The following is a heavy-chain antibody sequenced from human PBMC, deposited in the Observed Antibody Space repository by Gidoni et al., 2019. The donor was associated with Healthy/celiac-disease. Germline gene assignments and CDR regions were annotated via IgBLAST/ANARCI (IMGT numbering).Heavy chain of an antibody. CDR3: ARVTGRPQHVDTAMAYWYFDL. J-gene: IGHJ2*01. V-gene: IGHV4-34*01. CDR1: GGSFSGYY. CDR2: INHSGST. D-gene: IGHD5-18*01. Sequence: QVQLQQWGAGLLKPSETLSLTCAVYGGSFSGYYSSWIRQPPGKWLEWIGEINHSGSTNYNPSLKSRVTISVDTSKNQFSLKLSSVTAADTAVYYCARVTGRPQHVDTAMAYWYFDLWGRGTLVTVSS.